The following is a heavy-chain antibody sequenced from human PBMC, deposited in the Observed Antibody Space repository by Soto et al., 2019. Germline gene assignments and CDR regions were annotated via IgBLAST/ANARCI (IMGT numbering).Heavy chain of an antibody. V-gene: IGHV3-30-3*01. CDR3: ARGKVVTNLLS. CDR1: GFTFSSYA. CDR2: ISYDGSNK. Sequence: GGSLRLSCAASGFTFSSYAMHWVRQAPGKGLEWVAVISYDGSNKYYADSVKGRFTISRDNSKNTLYLQMNSLRAEDTAVYYCARGKVVTNLLSWGQGTLVTVSS. J-gene: IGHJ4*02. D-gene: IGHD5-12*01.